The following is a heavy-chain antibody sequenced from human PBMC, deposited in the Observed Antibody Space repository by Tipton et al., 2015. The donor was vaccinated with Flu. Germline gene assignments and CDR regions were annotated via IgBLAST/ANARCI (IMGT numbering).Heavy chain of an antibody. D-gene: IGHD3-9*01. CDR1: GGSISSYY. CDR3: ARDRKEILTGSPRYYYGMDV. J-gene: IGHJ6*02. V-gene: IGHV4-59*01. Sequence: TLSLTCTVSGGSISSYYWSWIRQPPGKGLEWIGYIYYSGSTNYNPSLKSRVTISVDTSKNQFSLKLSSVTDADTAVYYCARDRKEILTGSPRYYYGMDVWGQGTTVTVSS. CDR2: IYYSGST.